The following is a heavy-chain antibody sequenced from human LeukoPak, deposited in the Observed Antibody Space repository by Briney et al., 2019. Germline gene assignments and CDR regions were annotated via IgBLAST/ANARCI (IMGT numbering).Heavy chain of an antibody. CDR2: IYTSGST. CDR3: ARAGGGNNYYYYGMDV. V-gene: IGHV4-4*07. J-gene: IGHJ6*02. D-gene: IGHD4-23*01. CDR1: GGSLSSYY. Sequence: SETLSLTCTVSGGSLSSYYWSWIRQPAGKGLEWIGRIYTSGSTNYNPSLKSRVTMSVDTSKNQFSLKLSSVTAADTAVYYCARAGGGNNYYYYGMDVWGQGTTVTVSS.